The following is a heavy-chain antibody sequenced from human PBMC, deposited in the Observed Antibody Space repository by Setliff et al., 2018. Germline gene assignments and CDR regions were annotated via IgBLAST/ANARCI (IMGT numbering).Heavy chain of an antibody. CDR3: ARDYQGGWFDP. Sequence: KPSETLSLTCTVSGYSISSGYYWGWIRQPPGKGLEWLGSLFQTGTTYYNPSLESRVTISVDMSKNHLSLKLSSVTAADTAVYYCARDYQGGWFDPWGPGTLVTVSS. V-gene: IGHV4-38-2*02. D-gene: IGHD3-16*01. CDR1: GYSISSGYY. CDR2: LFQTGTT. J-gene: IGHJ5*02.